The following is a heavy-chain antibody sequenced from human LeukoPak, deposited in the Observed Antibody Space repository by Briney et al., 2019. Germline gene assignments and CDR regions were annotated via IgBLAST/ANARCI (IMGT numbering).Heavy chain of an antibody. V-gene: IGHV3-7*01. CDR1: GVAFHNYS. D-gene: IGHD2/OR15-2a*01. CDR2: IKEDGSER. Sequence: GGSLRLSCAASGVAFHNYSISWVRQPPGKVLEWVAIIKEDGSERDYGDSGKGGFTISRDNAKGSLYLRMNSLRADDTAVYYCTRDRNPGNWHGFDSWGQGALVTVSS. CDR3: TRDRNPGNWHGFDS. J-gene: IGHJ4*02.